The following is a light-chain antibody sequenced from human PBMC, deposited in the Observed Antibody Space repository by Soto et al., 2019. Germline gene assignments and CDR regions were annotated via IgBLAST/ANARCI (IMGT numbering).Light chain of an antibody. V-gene: IGKV1-39*01. CDR1: QGISTY. J-gene: IGKJ1*01. CDR2: AAS. Sequence: DIQMTQSPSSLSASVGDRVTITCRASQGISTYLNWYQQKPGKAPKLLIYAASSLQSGVPSRFSGSGSETDFTLTISXLQPEDFATYSCQQSYSTTWTFGQGTKWIS. CDR3: QQSYSTTWT.